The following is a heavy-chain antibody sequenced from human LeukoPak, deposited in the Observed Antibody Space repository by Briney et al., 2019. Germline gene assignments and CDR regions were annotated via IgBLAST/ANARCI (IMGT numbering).Heavy chain of an antibody. J-gene: IGHJ4*02. Sequence: PGGSLRLSCAAPGFTVSSNYMSWVRQAPGKGLEWVSVIYSGGSTYYADSVKGRFTISRDNSKNTLYLQMNSLRAEDTAVYYCVRVTVEYDFWSGYYDYWGQGTLVTVSS. CDR1: GFTVSSNY. D-gene: IGHD3-3*01. V-gene: IGHV3-53*01. CDR3: VRVTVEYDFWSGYYDY. CDR2: IYSGGST.